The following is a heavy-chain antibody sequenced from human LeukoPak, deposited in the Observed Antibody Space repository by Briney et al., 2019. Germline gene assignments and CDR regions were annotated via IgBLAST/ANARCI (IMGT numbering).Heavy chain of an antibody. CDR1: GGSISSYH. V-gene: IGHV4-59*01. D-gene: IGHD6-13*01. Sequence: PSETLSLTCTVSGGSISSYHWSWIRQPPGKGLEWIGYIYYSGTTNHNPSLKSRVTISIDTSKNQFSLKLSSVTAADTAVYYCARAPGIAAELYDYWGQGTLVTVSS. J-gene: IGHJ4*02. CDR3: ARAPGIAAELYDY. CDR2: IYYSGTT.